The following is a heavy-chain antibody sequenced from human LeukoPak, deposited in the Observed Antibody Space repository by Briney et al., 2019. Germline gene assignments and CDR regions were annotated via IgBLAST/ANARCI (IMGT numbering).Heavy chain of an antibody. CDR3: APTSGIAARQWNY. J-gene: IGHJ4*02. CDR2: ISSSSSTI. Sequence: GGSLRLSCAASGFTFNTYAMNWVRQAPGKGLEWVSYISSSSSTIYYADSVKGRFTISRNNGKNSLYLQMNSLRAEDTAVYYCAPTSGIAARQWNYWGQGTLVTVSS. D-gene: IGHD6-6*01. V-gene: IGHV3-48*04. CDR1: GFTFNTYA.